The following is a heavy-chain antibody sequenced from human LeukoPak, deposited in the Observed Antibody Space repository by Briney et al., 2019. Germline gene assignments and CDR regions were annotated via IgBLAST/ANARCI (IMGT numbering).Heavy chain of an antibody. CDR1: GFTFNTYW. D-gene: IGHD3-10*01. CDR3: ARHGSRRGAWFDP. J-gene: IGHJ5*02. V-gene: IGHV3-7*01. CDR2: IKQDGSEK. Sequence: GGSLRLSCAASGFTFNTYWMTWVRQAPGKGLEWVANIKQDGSEKSYLDSVKGRFTISRDNGKNSLYLQMNSLRAEDTAVYYRARHGSRRGAWFDPWGQGTLVTVSS.